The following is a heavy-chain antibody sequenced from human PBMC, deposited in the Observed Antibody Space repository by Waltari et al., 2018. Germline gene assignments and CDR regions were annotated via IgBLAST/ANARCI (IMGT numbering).Heavy chain of an antibody. Sequence: QVQLQQWGAGLLKPSATLSLTCAVYGGSFSGYYWIWIRQPPGKGLEWIGEINYSGSTNYNPALKSRVTISVDTYKNQFSLKLSSVTAADTAVYYCARAWISLILGATSAFDIWGQGTMVTVS. CDR3: ARAWISLILGATSAFDI. J-gene: IGHJ3*02. D-gene: IGHD5-12*01. CDR2: INYSGST. V-gene: IGHV4-34*01. CDR1: GGSFSGYY.